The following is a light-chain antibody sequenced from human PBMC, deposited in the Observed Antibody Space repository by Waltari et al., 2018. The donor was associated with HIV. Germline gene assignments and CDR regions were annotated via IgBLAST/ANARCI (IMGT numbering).Light chain of an antibody. CDR2: SNN. V-gene: IGLV1-44*01. CDR3: GTWDDSLNGWEV. Sequence: QSVLTQPHSASGTPGQTVTIPCSGSSSTIGNDAVNWYQQLPGTAPKLLIYSNNQRPSGVPDRFSGSKSGTSASLAISGLQSEDQADYYCGTWDDSLNGWEVFGGGTKLTVL. J-gene: IGLJ2*01. CDR1: SSTIGNDA.